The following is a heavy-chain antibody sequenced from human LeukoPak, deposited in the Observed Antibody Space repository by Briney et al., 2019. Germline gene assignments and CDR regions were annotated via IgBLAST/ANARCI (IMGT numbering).Heavy chain of an antibody. V-gene: IGHV1-69*04. CDR1: GGTFSSYA. CDR3: ARDPSVVRAFDI. D-gene: IGHD2-21*01. CDR2: IIPILGIA. J-gene: IGHJ3*02. Sequence: ASVKVSCKASGGTFSSYAISWVRQAPGQGLEWMGRIIPILGIANYAQKFQGRVTITADKSTSTAYMELSSLRSVDTAVYYCARDPSVVRAFDIWGQGTMVTVSS.